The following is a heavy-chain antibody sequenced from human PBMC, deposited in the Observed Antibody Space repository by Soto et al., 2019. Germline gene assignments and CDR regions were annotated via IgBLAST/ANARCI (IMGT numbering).Heavy chain of an antibody. V-gene: IGHV4-31*03. CDR2: IYDNDST. Sequence: QVQLQESGPGVVKPSQTLSLTCTVSGVSISSGGYYWSWIRQHPGKGLEWIGYIYDNDSTYYNPSLKRRVTMSVDTSRHQISLKLSSVTAADTAVYYCARHHMAATDMYFDYWGQGTLVTASA. D-gene: IGHD6-19*01. CDR1: GVSISSGGYY. CDR3: ARHHMAATDMYFDY. J-gene: IGHJ4*02.